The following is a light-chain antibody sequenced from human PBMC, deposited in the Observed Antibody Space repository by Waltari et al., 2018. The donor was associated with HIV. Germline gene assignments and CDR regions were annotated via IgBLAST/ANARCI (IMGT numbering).Light chain of an antibody. V-gene: IGKV3-20*01. CDR3: QHCGDASNT. Sequence: EIVLTPSPGTLSLSPGDRATLSCRASQIIGNAYLAWYQQKPGQAPRLLTSGASSRANGVPDRFSGSGSETDFTLTISRLEPEDFAVYYCQHCGDASNTFGQGTKLEV. J-gene: IGKJ2*01. CDR2: GAS. CDR1: QIIGNAY.